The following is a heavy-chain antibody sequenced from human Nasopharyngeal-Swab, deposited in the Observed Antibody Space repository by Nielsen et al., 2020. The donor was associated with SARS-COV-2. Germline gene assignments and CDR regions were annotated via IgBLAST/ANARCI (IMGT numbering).Heavy chain of an antibody. V-gene: IGHV3-74*01. D-gene: IGHD6-13*01. CDR2: IKSDGSST. CDR1: GFIFSSYW. CDR3: ARESIAAAGPGMDV. J-gene: IGHJ6*02. Sequence: GESLKISCAASGFIFSSYWMHWVRQAPGKGLVWVSRIKSDGSSTSYADSVKGRFTISRDNAKNTLFLQMNSLRAEDTAVYYCARESIAAAGPGMDVWGQGTTATVSS.